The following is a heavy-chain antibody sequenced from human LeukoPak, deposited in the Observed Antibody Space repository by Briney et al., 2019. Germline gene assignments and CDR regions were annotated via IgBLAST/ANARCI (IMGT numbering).Heavy chain of an antibody. V-gene: IGHV3-21*01. Sequence: GSLRLSCAASGFTFSSYSMNWVRQAPGKGLEWVSSISSSSSYIYYADSVKGRFTISRDNAKNSLYLQMNSLRAEDTAVYYCATRGESSSFDYYYYMDVWGKGTTVTVSS. J-gene: IGHJ6*03. CDR2: ISSSSSYI. CDR3: ATRGESSSFDYYYYMDV. D-gene: IGHD6-6*01. CDR1: GFTFSSYS.